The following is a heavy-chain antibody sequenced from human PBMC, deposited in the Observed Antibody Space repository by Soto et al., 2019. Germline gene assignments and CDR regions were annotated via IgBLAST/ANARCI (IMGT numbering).Heavy chain of an antibody. J-gene: IGHJ5*02. CDR1: GYTFTSYG. V-gene: IGHV1-18*01. CDR3: AREAHPNGYSHGYNWFDP. Sequence: QVQLVQSGAEVKKPGASVRVSCKTSGYTFTSYGVIWVRQAPGQGLEWMGWINPYNGNTNYARKLQGRVTMTTDTSTNTAYMELRSLRSGDTAMYYCAREAHPNGYSHGYNWFDPWGQGTLVTVSS. CDR2: INPYNGNT. D-gene: IGHD5-18*01.